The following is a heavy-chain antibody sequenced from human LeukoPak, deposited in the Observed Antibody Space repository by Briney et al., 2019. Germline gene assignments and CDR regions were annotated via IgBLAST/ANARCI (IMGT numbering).Heavy chain of an antibody. V-gene: IGHV1-18*01. CDR1: GGTFSSYA. CDR3: ARVRGWELLDY. Sequence: VASVKVSCKASGGTFSSYAISWVRQAPGQGLEWMGWISAYNGNTNYAQKLQGRVTMTTDTSTSTAYMELRSLRSDDTAVYYCARVRGWELLDYWGQGTLVTVSS. J-gene: IGHJ4*02. CDR2: ISAYNGNT. D-gene: IGHD1-26*01.